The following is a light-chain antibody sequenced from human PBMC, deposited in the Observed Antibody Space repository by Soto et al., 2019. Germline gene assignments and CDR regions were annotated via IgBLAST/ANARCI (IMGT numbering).Light chain of an antibody. CDR3: QEYSTYHYI. CDR2: TAS. CDR1: QTISNW. J-gene: IGKJ2*01. V-gene: IGKV1-5*01. Sequence: DVQMTQSPSTLSASVGDRVTITCRASQTISNWLAWYQQKPGEAPKLLIHTASTLESGAPSRFSGSGSGTEFTLTISSLQPDDFAIYYSQEYSTYHYIFGQGTK.